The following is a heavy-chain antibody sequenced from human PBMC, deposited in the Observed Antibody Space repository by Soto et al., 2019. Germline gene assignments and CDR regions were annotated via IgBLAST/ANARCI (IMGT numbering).Heavy chain of an antibody. D-gene: IGHD3-22*01. CDR1: GFSFSRYG. J-gene: IGHJ3*01. Sequence: GGSLRLSCAASGFSFSRYGIHWVRQAPGKGLEWVAVISYDESTTFYADSVKGRFTISRDNSKNTLFLQMNSLRPEDTAMYYCSKAMIGSYDSDAFDVWGQGTLVTV. CDR2: ISYDESTT. V-gene: IGHV3-30*18. CDR3: SKAMIGSYDSDAFDV.